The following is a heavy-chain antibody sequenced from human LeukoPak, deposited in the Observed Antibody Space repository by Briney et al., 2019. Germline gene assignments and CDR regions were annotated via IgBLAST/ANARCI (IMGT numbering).Heavy chain of an antibody. CDR3: AIRWLSRIQY. Sequence: SETLSLTCTVSGGSITSSNYYWAWIRQPPGKALDWLGSVFYTGTTFYSASLKGRVTISVDTSKNQFSLKLNSVTAADTAVYFCAIRWLSRIQYWGQGSLVTVSS. CDR1: GGSITSSNYY. J-gene: IGHJ4*02. CDR2: VFYTGTT. D-gene: IGHD6-19*01. V-gene: IGHV4-39*07.